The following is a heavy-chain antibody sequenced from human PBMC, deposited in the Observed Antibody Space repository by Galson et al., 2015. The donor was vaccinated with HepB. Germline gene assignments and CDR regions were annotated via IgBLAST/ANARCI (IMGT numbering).Heavy chain of an antibody. CDR1: GFTFSSYG. CDR3: ARRYGDPSSGYYYYYGMDA. Sequence: SLRLSCAASGFTFSSYGMHWVRQAPGKGLEWVAVIWYDGSNKYYADSVKGRFTISRDNSKNTLYLQMNSLRAEDTAVYYCARRYGDPSSGYYYYYGMDAWGQGTTVTVSS. J-gene: IGHJ6*02. D-gene: IGHD4-17*01. CDR2: IWYDGSNK. V-gene: IGHV3-33*01.